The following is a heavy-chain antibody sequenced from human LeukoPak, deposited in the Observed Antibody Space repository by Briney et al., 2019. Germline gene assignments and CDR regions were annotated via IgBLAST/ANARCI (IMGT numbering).Heavy chain of an antibody. CDR2: IYYSGNT. CDR1: GGSISSSSYY. CDR3: ARDMAIVAAAAWFDP. Sequence: PSETLSLSCSVSGGSISSSSYYWGWIRQPPGKGLEWIGSIYYSGNTYYNPSLKSRVTISVDKSKNQFSLKLSSVTAADTAVYYCARDMAIVAAAAWFDPWGQGTLVTVSS. V-gene: IGHV4-39*07. D-gene: IGHD6-13*01. J-gene: IGHJ5*02.